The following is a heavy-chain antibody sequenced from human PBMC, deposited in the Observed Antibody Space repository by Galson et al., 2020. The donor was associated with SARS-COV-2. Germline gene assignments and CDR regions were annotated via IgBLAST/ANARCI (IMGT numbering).Heavy chain of an antibody. CDR1: GFTFSSYG. Sequence: GESLKISCAASGFTFSSYGMHWVRQAPGKGLEWVARLSSDGSKTYYGDSVKGRFTISRDNSKSTLYLKMNSLRPEDTAVYYCVQGARGLLAGYGPNKAFDFWGQGTMVTVSS. J-gene: IGHJ3*01. V-gene: IGHV3-30*03. CDR2: LSSDGSKT. D-gene: IGHD3-9*01. CDR3: VQGARGLLAGYGPNKAFDF.